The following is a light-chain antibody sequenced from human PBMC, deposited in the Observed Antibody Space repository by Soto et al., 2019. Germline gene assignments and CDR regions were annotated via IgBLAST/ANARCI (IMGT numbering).Light chain of an antibody. CDR2: GAS. J-gene: IGKJ1*01. Sequence: IQLTQSPSSLSASVGDRVTITCRASQAISSYLAWYQQKPGRAPNILIYGASTLQSGVPSRFSGSGSGTDFTLTISSLQPEDFATYYCQQLNSYPRTFGQGTKVEIK. V-gene: IGKV1-9*01. CDR1: QAISSY. CDR3: QQLNSYPRT.